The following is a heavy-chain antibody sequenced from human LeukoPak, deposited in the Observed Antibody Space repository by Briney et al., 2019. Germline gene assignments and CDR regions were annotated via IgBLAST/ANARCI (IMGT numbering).Heavy chain of an antibody. V-gene: IGHV3-7*01. CDR3: AREGGEKRCFRFYYYGMDV. CDR1: GFTSSSYW. Sequence: PGGSLRLSCAASGFTSSSYWMSWVRQAPGKGPEWVANIKQDGSEKGYVASVKGRFTISRDDAKRSLYLQMNSLRAEDTAVYYCAREGGEKRCFRFYYYGMDVWGQGTTVTVSS. CDR2: IKQDGSEK. D-gene: IGHD3-9*01. J-gene: IGHJ6*02.